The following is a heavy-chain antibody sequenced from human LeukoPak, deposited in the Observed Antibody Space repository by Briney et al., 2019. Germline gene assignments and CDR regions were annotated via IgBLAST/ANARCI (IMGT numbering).Heavy chain of an antibody. CDR2: ISGSGGST. CDR1: GFTFSSYG. CDR3: AKVGSIVVLGDAFDI. V-gene: IGHV3-23*01. J-gene: IGHJ3*02. Sequence: GGSPRLSCAASGFTFSSYGMSWVRQAPGKGLEWVSAISGSGGSTYYADSVKGRFTISRDNSKNTLYLQMNSLRAEDTAVYYCAKVGSIVVLGDAFDIWGQGTMVTVSS. D-gene: IGHD1-26*01.